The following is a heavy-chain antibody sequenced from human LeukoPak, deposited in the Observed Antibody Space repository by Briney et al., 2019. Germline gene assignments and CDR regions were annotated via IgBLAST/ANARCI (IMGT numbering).Heavy chain of an antibody. CDR2: ISGSGGST. D-gene: IGHD6-13*01. CDR1: GFTFSSYA. Sequence: GGSLRLSCAASGFTFSSYAMSWVRQAPGKGLEWVSAISGSGGSTCYADSVKGRFTISRDNSKNTLYLQMNSPRAEDTAVYYCAKDDRWYRGYYFDYWGQGTLVTVSS. J-gene: IGHJ4*02. V-gene: IGHV3-23*01. CDR3: AKDDRWYRGYYFDY.